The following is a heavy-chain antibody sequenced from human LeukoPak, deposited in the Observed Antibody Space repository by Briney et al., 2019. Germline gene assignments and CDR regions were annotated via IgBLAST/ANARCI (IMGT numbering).Heavy chain of an antibody. CDR2: ISSSGSYI. CDR3: ARVGRYCSGGSCYHPHFDY. D-gene: IGHD2-15*01. V-gene: IGHV3-21*06. J-gene: IGHJ4*02. CDR1: GFRLSHQS. Sequence: GGSLRLSCAASGFRLSHQSMNWVRQAPGKGLEWVSSISSSGSYIWYADSVQGRFTISRDNAKNELYLEINSLRAEDTAVYYCARVGRYCSGGSCYHPHFDYWGQGTLVTVSS.